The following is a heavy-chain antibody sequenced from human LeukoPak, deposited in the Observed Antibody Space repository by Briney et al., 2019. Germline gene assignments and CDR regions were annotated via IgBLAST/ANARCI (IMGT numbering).Heavy chain of an antibody. V-gene: IGHV3-48*01. CDR2: ISSSSSII. Sequence: GGSLRLSCAASGFTFSSYSMSWVRQAPGKGLECVSYISSSSSIIYYADSVKGRFTISRDTAKNSLYLQMNSLRAEDTAVYFCARFRGYCSGGGCYYEYYYYYMDVWGKGTTVTVSS. J-gene: IGHJ6*03. CDR3: ARFRGYCSGGGCYYEYYYYYMDV. D-gene: IGHD2-15*01. CDR1: GFTFSSYS.